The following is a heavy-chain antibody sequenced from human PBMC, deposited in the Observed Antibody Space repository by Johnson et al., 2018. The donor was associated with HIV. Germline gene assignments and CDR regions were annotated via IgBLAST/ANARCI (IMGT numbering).Heavy chain of an antibody. J-gene: IGHJ3*02. CDR2: IWYDGSNK. Sequence: QMLLVESGGGVVQPGRSLRLSCAASGFNFSNYGMYWVRQAPGKGLEWVAVIWYDGSNKYYANSVKGRFIISRDNSKNTLYLQMNSLRAEDTAVYYCVTLVVAPPFDIWGQGTMVTVSS. V-gene: IGHV3-33*01. CDR1: GFNFSNYG. D-gene: IGHD2-15*01. CDR3: VTLVVAPPFDI.